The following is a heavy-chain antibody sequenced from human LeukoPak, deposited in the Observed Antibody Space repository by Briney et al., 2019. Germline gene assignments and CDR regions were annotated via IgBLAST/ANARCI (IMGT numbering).Heavy chain of an antibody. CDR3: ARGPVEMATTRFDY. V-gene: IGHV1-2*02. Sequence: ASVKVSCKASGYTFTSYYMHWVRQAPGQGLEWMGWININSGGTNYAQKFQDRVTMTRDTSISTAYMELSSLRSEDTAVYYCARGPVEMATTRFDYWGQGTLVTVSS. CDR2: ININSGGT. D-gene: IGHD5-24*01. J-gene: IGHJ4*02. CDR1: GYTFTSYY.